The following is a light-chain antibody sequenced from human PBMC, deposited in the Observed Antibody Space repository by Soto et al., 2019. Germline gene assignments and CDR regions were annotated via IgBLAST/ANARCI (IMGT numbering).Light chain of an antibody. J-gene: IGKJ1*01. Sequence: IVMTQSPATLSVSPGERATLSCRASQSVRNYLAWDQQRPGQAPRLLIFGASTRATDIPARFSGSGSGTEFTLTLSSLQSEDFAVYDCQQYNKWPRAFGQGTKVDI. CDR3: QQYNKWPRA. CDR2: GAS. V-gene: IGKV3D-15*01. CDR1: QSVRNY.